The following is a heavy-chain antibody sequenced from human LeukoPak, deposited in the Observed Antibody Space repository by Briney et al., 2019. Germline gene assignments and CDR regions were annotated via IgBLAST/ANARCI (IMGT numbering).Heavy chain of an antibody. D-gene: IGHD7-27*01. V-gene: IGHV3-21*01. J-gene: IGHJ4*02. CDR2: ISSSSSYI. CDR3: AREDWGYYFDY. CDR1: GFTFSSYS. Sequence: GSLRLSCAASGFTFSSYSMNWVRQAPGKGLEWVSSISSSSSYIYYADSVKGRFTISRDNAKNSLYLQMNSLRAEDTAVYYCAREDWGYYFDYWGQGTLVTVSS.